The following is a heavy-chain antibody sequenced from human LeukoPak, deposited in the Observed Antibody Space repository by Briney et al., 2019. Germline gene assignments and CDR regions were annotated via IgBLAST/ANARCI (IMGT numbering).Heavy chain of an antibody. J-gene: IGHJ4*02. Sequence: TGGSLRLSCATSGFTFSSYAMSWVRQAPGQGLEWVSGIGASGGSTYYADSVKGRFTISRDNSKNTLYLQMNSLRTEDTAVYYCAKAEGYDILTGLDYWGQGTLVTVSS. V-gene: IGHV3-23*01. CDR2: IGASGGST. D-gene: IGHD3-9*01. CDR1: GFTFSSYA. CDR3: AKAEGYDILTGLDY.